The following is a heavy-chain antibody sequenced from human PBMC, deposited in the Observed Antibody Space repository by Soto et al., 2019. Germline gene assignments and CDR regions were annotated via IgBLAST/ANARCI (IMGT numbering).Heavy chain of an antibody. D-gene: IGHD4-17*01. CDR2: IYYSGIT. J-gene: IGHJ5*02. CDR3: ARDLNDYPNWFDP. CDR1: GGSVSSADHY. Sequence: SETLSLTCTVSGGSVSSADHYWSWIRQTPGKGLKWIGYIYYSGITYYTPSLKSRVSMTVDTSKNQFSLKLHSVTAADTAIYYCARDLNDYPNWFDPWGQGILVTVSS. V-gene: IGHV4-30-4*01.